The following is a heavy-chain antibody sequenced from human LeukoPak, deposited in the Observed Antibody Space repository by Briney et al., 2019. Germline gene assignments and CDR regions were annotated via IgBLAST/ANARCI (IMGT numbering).Heavy chain of an antibody. CDR3: ARVTGEGGGVYYFDY. J-gene: IGHJ4*02. V-gene: IGHV4-39*07. Sequence: WVRQPPGKGLEWIGSIYYSGSTYYNPSLKSRVTISVDTSKNQFSLKLSSVTAADTAVYYCARVTGEGGGVYYFDYWGQGTLVTVSS. D-gene: IGHD3-16*01. CDR2: IYYSGST.